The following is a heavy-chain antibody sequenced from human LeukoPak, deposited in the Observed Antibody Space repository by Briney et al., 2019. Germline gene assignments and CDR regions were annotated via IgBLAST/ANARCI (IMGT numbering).Heavy chain of an antibody. J-gene: IGHJ6*02. CDR1: GFTFSGYE. CDR3: ATITIFGVEYYYGMDV. Sequence: PGGSLRLSCAASGFTFSGYEMNWVRQAPGKGLEWVSYISSSGSTIYYADSVKGRFTISRDNAKNSLYLQMNSLRAEDTAVYYCATITIFGVEYYYGMDVWGQGTTVTVSS. V-gene: IGHV3-48*03. CDR2: ISSSGSTI. D-gene: IGHD3-3*01.